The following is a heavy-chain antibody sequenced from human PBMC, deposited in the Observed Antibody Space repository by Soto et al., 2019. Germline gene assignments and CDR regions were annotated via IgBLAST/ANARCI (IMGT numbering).Heavy chain of an antibody. J-gene: IGHJ4*02. D-gene: IGHD5-12*01. CDR1: GFTFSSYG. CDR2: ISYDGSNK. CDR3: AKDPALSYDGTYEV. V-gene: IGHV3-30*18. Sequence: QVQLVESGGGVVRPGRSLRLSCAASGFTFSSYGMHWVRQAPGKGLEWVAVISYDGSNKYYADSVKGRFIISRDNSKNTLYLQMNSLRAEDTAVYYCAKDPALSYDGTYEVWGQGTLVTVSS.